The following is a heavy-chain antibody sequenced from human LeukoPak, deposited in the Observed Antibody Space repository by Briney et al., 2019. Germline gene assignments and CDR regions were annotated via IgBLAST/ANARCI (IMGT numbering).Heavy chain of an antibody. J-gene: IGHJ3*02. V-gene: IGHV1-2*02. CDR2: INPNSGGT. CDR3: ARPLKYYDILTGYSTIDAFDI. CDR1: GYTFTGYY. D-gene: IGHD3-9*01. Sequence: ASVKVSCTASGYTFTGYYMHWVRQAPGQGLEWMGWINPNSGGTNYAQKFQGRVTMTRDTSISTAYMELSRLRSDDTAVYYCARPLKYYDILTGYSTIDAFDIWGQGTMVTVSS.